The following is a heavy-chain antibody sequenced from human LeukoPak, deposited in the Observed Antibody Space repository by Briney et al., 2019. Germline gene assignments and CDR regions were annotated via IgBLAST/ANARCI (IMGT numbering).Heavy chain of an antibody. V-gene: IGHV6-1*01. J-gene: IGHJ6*03. D-gene: IGHD1-26*01. CDR2: TYYRSKWYN. CDR1: GDSVSSNSAA. Sequence: SQTLSLTCAISGDSVSSNSAAWNWIRQSPSRGLEWLGRTYYRSKWYNDYAVSVKSRITINPDTSKNQFSLQLNSVPPEDTAVYYCARDAMVGYSGSYNYYYYMDVWGKGTTVTVSS. CDR3: ARDAMVGYSGSYNYYYYMDV.